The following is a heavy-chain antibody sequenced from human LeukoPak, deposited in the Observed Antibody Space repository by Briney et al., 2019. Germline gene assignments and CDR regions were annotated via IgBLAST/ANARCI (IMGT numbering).Heavy chain of an antibody. V-gene: IGHV3-23*01. CDR1: GFTFSNYA. CDR3: AKDGRKVATTLDS. Sequence: PGGSLRLSCTASGFTFSNYAMSWVRQAPGKGLEWVSVISDSGSGTYYADSVKGRFTISRDNSMNALYLQTNSLRAEDTAVYYCAKDGRKVATTLDSWGQGTLVTVSS. CDR2: ISDSGSGT. J-gene: IGHJ4*02. D-gene: IGHD5-12*01.